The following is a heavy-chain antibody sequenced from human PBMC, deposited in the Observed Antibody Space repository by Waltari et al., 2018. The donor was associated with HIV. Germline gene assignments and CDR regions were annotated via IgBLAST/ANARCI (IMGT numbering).Heavy chain of an antibody. CDR1: GGSISSYY. V-gene: IGHV4-59*01. CDR2: IYYSGST. CDR3: ASGIWFGEGLGYFDL. J-gene: IGHJ2*01. Sequence: QVQLQESGPGLVKPSETLSLTCTVSGGSISSYYWSWIRQPPGKGLEWIGYIYYSGSTNYNPSLKSRVTISVDTSKNQFSLKLSSVTAADTAVYYCASGIWFGEGLGYFDLWGRGTLVTVSS. D-gene: IGHD3-10*01.